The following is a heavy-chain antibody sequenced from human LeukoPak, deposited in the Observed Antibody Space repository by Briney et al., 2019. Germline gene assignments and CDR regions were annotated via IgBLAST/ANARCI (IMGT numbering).Heavy chain of an antibody. D-gene: IGHD3-22*01. CDR3: AREGTGVTMIVVVIGPLGY. V-gene: IGHV1-46*01. J-gene: IGHJ4*02. Sequence: ASVKVSCKASGYTFTSYYMHWVRQAPGQGLEWMGIINPSGGSTSYAQKFQGRVTMTRDTSTSTVYMEPSSLRSEDTAVYYCAREGTGVTMIVVVIGPLGYWGQGTLVTVSS. CDR2: INPSGGST. CDR1: GYTFTSYY.